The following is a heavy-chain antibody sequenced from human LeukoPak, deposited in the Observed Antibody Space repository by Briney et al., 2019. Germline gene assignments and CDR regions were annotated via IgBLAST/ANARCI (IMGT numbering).Heavy chain of an antibody. CDR1: GFTFSSYS. J-gene: IGHJ4*02. V-gene: IGHV3-21*01. CDR3: ARLGRRYDYGGNGDYFDY. Sequence: GGSLRLSCAASGFTFSSYSMNWVRQAPGKGLEWVSSISSSSSYIYYADSVKGRFTISRDNAKNSLYLQMNSLRAEDTAVYYCARLGRRYDYGGNGDYFDYWGQGTLVTVSS. D-gene: IGHD4-23*01. CDR2: ISSSSSYI.